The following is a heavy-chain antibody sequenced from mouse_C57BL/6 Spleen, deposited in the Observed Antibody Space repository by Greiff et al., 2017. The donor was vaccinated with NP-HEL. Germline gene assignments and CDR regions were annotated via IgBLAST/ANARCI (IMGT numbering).Heavy chain of an antibody. Sequence: QVQLQQSGAELARPGASVKLSCKASGYTFTSYGISWVKQRTGQGLEWIGEIYPRSGNTYYNEKFKGKATLTADKSSSTAYMELRSLTSEDSAVYFCASDRSTMVCFDVWGTGTTVTVSS. V-gene: IGHV1-81*01. D-gene: IGHD2-1*01. J-gene: IGHJ1*03. CDR2: IYPRSGNT. CDR1: GYTFTSYG. CDR3: ASDRSTMVCFDV.